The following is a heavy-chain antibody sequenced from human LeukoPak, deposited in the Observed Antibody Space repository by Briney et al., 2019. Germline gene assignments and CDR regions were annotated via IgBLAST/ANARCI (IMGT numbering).Heavy chain of an antibody. J-gene: IGHJ4*02. CDR1: GFTFCGYG. Sequence: GGSLRRSCAAAGFTFCGYGMHWEGHGPGKGLEGVAVTLYDGSNTYYADSVKGRFTISRDNSKNTLYMQLNSLKAEDKAVYYYAKDGIKWESPIPYVDYFDYWGQGTLVTVSS. D-gene: IGHD1-26*01. CDR3: AKDGIKWESPIPYVDYFDY. V-gene: IGHV3-30*18. CDR2: TLYDGSNT.